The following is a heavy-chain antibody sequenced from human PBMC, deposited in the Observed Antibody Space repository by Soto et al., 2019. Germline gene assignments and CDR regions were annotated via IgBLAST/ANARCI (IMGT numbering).Heavy chain of an antibody. V-gene: IGHV3-53*01. CDR3: ARDSSFGGSYSSTKGPGGYYGMDV. D-gene: IGHD6-13*01. CDR2: IYSGGST. Sequence: GGSLRLSCAASGFTVSSNYMSWVRQAPGKGLEWVSVIYSGGSTYYADSVKGRFTISRDNSKNTLYLQMNSLRAEDTAVYYCARDSSFGGSYSSTKGPGGYYGMDVWGQGTTVTVSS. CDR1: GFTVSSNY. J-gene: IGHJ6*02.